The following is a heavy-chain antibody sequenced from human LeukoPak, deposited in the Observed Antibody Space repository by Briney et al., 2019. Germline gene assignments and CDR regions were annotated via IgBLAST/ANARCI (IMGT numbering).Heavy chain of an antibody. D-gene: IGHD5-24*01. CDR2: IYTSGST. CDR1: GGSLSSGSYY. J-gene: IGHJ4*02. Sequence: PSQTLSLTCTVSGGSLSSGSYYWSWIRQPAGKGLKWIGRIYTSGSTNYNPSLKSRVTISVDTSKNQFSLKLSSVTAADTAVYYCARDGEMATLYYFDYWGQGTLVTVSS. V-gene: IGHV4-61*02. CDR3: ARDGEMATLYYFDY.